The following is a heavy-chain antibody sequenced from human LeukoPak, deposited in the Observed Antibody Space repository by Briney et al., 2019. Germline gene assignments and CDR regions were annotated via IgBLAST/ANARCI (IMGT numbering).Heavy chain of an antibody. D-gene: IGHD4-11*01. CDR2: IWSDGTNR. V-gene: IGHV3-33*06. CDR1: GFTFSHFG. Sequence: PGGSLSLSCAASGFTFSHFGFHWVRQPPGRGLEWVAVIWSDGTNRYYGDSVKGRFIIQRDDSQKTVHLQMNRLRAEDTAIYYCAKDAQRGFDYSNSLEYWGRGSLVTVSS. CDR3: AKDAQRGFDYSNSLEY. J-gene: IGHJ4*02.